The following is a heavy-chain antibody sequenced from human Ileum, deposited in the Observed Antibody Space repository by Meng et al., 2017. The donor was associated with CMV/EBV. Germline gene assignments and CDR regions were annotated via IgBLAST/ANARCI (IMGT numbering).Heavy chain of an antibody. D-gene: IGHD6-13*01. V-gene: IGHV1-69*13. CDR3: ARDISDSSSWYDAFDI. CDR2: IIPIFPTT. CDR1: GGTFTSFS. J-gene: IGHJ3*02. Sequence: SVKVACKVSGGTFTSFSMSWVRQAPGQGLEWMGGIIPIFPTTNYAQKFQGRITITSDESTSTIYMELSSLTSEDTAVYYCARDISDSSSWYDAFDIWGRGTMVTVSS.